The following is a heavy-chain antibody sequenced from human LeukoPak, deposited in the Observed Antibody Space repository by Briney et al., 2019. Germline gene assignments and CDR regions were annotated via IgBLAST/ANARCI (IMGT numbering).Heavy chain of an antibody. J-gene: IGHJ4*02. CDR1: GGSISSYY. CDR2: IYYSGST. CDR3: ARRAYSSGYYFFDF. Sequence: PSETLSLTCTVSGGSISSYYWSWLRQPPGKGPEWIGYIYYSGSTNYNPSLKSRATISIDTSKNQFSLKLSSVTAADTAVYYCARRAYSSGYYFFDFWGQGTLVTVSS. D-gene: IGHD3-22*01. V-gene: IGHV4-59*01.